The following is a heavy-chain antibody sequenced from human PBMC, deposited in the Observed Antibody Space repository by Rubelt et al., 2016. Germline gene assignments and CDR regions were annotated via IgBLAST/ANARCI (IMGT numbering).Heavy chain of an antibody. Sequence: GFTFSSYGMHWVRQAPGKGLEWVAVISYDGSNKYYADSVKGRFTISRDNSKNTLYLQMNSLRAEDTAVYYCAKDQGFDAFDYWGQGTLVTVSS. CDR1: GFTFSSYG. CDR2: ISYDGSNK. V-gene: IGHV3-30*18. J-gene: IGHJ4*02. D-gene: IGHD3-10*01. CDR3: AKDQGFDAFDY.